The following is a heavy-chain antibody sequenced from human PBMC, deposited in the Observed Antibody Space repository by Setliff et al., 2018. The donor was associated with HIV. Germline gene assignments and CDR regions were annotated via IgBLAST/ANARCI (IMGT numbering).Heavy chain of an antibody. CDR3: ARHGLGVTAVYRHIRD. CDR1: GDPISFSSYY. D-gene: IGHD2-21*01. V-gene: IGHV4-39*01. J-gene: IGHJ4*02. CDR2: IHYSGST. Sequence: SETLSLTCTVPGDPISFSSYYWGWIRQPPGRGLEWVGSIHYSGSTYYNPSLKSRVTKSVDTSKNQFSLKLTSVTAADTAVYYCARHGLGVTAVYRHIRDWGQGTLVTVSS.